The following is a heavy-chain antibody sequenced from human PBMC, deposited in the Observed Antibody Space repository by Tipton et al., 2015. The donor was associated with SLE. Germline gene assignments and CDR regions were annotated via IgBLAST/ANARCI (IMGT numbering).Heavy chain of an antibody. V-gene: IGHV4-34*01. CDR2: VNHTGGA. Sequence: LRLSCAVYGGSFSGNYWSWIRQPPGEGLEWIGEVNHTGGANYNPSLKSRVTISVDTSKNQFSLKLSSVTAADTAVYYCAREGQLVPNWFDPWGQGTLVTVSS. D-gene: IGHD6-13*01. CDR3: AREGQLVPNWFDP. CDR1: GGSFSGNY. J-gene: IGHJ5*02.